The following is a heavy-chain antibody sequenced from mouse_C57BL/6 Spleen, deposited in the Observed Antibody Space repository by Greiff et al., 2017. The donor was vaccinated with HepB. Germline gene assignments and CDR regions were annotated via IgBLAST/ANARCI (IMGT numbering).Heavy chain of an antibody. Sequence: EVKLVESGGGLVQPGGSMKLSCVASGFTFSNYWMNWVRQSPEKGLEWVAQIRLKSDNYATHYAESVKGRFTISRDDSKSSVYLQMNNLRAEDTGIYYCTKEVLLRPFAYWGQGTLVTVSA. V-gene: IGHV6-3*01. CDR2: IRLKSDNYAT. D-gene: IGHD1-1*01. CDR1: GFTFSNYW. J-gene: IGHJ3*01. CDR3: TKEVLLRPFAY.